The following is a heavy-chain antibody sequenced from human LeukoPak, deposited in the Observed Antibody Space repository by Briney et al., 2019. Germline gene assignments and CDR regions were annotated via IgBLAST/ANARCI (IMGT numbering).Heavy chain of an antibody. CDR2: IYPGDSDT. V-gene: IGHV5-51*01. CDR3: ARRGQGYSSDY. CDR1: GYLFTSYW. D-gene: IGHD6-13*01. J-gene: IGHJ4*02. Sequence: GTSLKISGKGSGYLFTSYWIGLVRPLPGKGLEWMGIIYPGDSDTRYSPSFQGQVTISADKSISTAYRQWSSLKASDTAMYYCARRGQGYSSDYWGQGTLVTVSS.